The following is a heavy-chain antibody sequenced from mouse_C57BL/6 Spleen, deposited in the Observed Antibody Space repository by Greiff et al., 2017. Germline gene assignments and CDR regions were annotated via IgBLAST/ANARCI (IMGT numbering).Heavy chain of an antibody. D-gene: IGHD2-12*01. CDR2: ISDGGSYT. V-gene: IGHV5-4*01. J-gene: IGHJ3*01. Sequence: EVQRVESGGGLVKPGGSLKLSCAASGFTFSSYAMSWVRQTPEKRLEWVATISDGGSYTNYPDNVKGRFTISRDNAKNNLYLQMSHLKSEDTAMYYCARADYNYDVPAYWGQGTLVTVSA. CDR1: GFTFSSYA. CDR3: ARADYNYDVPAY.